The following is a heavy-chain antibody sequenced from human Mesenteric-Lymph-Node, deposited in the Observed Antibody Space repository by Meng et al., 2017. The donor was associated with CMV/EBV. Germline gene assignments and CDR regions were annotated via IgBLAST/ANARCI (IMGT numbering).Heavy chain of an antibody. V-gene: IGHV3-48*03. Sequence: GESLKISCAASGFTFSSHNMNWVRQAPGKGLEWVSYISGSGSSIYYADSVKGRFTISRDNAKNSLYLQMNSLRAEDTAIYYCARDSSTIVAAFDIWGQGTMVTVSS. CDR3: ARDSSTIVAAFDI. CDR1: GFTFSSHN. D-gene: IGHD5-12*01. CDR2: ISGSGSSI. J-gene: IGHJ3*02.